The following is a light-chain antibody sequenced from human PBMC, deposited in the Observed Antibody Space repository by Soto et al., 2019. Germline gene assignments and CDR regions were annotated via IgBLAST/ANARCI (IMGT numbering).Light chain of an antibody. CDR3: ATWDDSLNAYV. CDR1: TSNLGSNT. V-gene: IGLV1-44*01. J-gene: IGLJ1*01. Sequence: QSVLTQTPSASGTPGQRVTISCSGRTSNLGSNTVHWYQQLPGTAPKRLIHSNNQRPSGVPDRFSGSKSGTSASLAISGLPSEDEADYYCATWDDSLNAYVFGTGTKVTVL. CDR2: SNN.